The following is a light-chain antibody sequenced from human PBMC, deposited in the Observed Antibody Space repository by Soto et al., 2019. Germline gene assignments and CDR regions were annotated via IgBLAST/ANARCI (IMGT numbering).Light chain of an antibody. CDR1: SSNIGSNY. CDR2: RNN. CDR3: AAWDDSLSGHVV. J-gene: IGLJ2*01. V-gene: IGLV1-47*01. Sequence: QSVLTQPPSASRTPGQRVTISSSGSSSNIGSNYVYWYQQLPGTAPKLLIYRNNQRPSGVPDRFSGSKSGTSASLAISGLRSKDEADYYCAAWDDSLSGHVVFGGGTKLTVL.